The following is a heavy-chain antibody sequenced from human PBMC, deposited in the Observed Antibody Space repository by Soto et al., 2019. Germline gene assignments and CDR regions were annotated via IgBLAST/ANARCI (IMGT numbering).Heavy chain of an antibody. CDR3: AKGVADYDILTGYYTEDYFDY. CDR2: ISGSGGST. V-gene: IGHV3-23*01. J-gene: IGHJ4*02. Sequence: EVQLLESGGGLVQPGGSLRLSCAASGFTFSSYAMSWVRQAPGKGLEWVSAISGSGGSTYYADPVKGRFTISRDNSKNTLYLQMNSLRAEDTAVYYCAKGVADYDILTGYYTEDYFDYWGQGTLVTVSS. D-gene: IGHD3-9*01. CDR1: GFTFSSYA.